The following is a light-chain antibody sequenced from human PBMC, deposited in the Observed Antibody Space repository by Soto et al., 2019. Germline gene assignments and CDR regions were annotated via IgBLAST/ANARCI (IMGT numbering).Light chain of an antibody. CDR2: DAS. CDR1: YNIRYF. Sequence: DFQMTQSPSSLSASTGDRVTITCRANYNIRYFLNWYQVKSGKPPKLLIYDASNLQSGVPSRFSGSGAWTKFPLHIPRLQTENFANYYWKQTYSTPPPTFGQGTKLEIK. CDR3: KQTYSTPPPT. J-gene: IGKJ2*01. V-gene: IGKV1-39*01.